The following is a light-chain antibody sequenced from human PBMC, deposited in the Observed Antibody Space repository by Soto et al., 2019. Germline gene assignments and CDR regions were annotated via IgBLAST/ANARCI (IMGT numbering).Light chain of an antibody. V-gene: IGLV1-51*02. CDR1: GSNIENNF. Sequence: QSVLTQPPSVSAAPGQKVTVSCSGSGSNIENNFVSWYRQLPGTAPKLLIYENNRRPSGIPDRFSGSKSGTSATLDIAGLETGDEADYYCATGDPSLSAGVFGPGTKVTVL. CDR2: ENN. J-gene: IGLJ1*01. CDR3: ATGDPSLSAGV.